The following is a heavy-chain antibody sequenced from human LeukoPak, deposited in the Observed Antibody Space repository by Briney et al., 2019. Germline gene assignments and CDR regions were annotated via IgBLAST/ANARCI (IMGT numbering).Heavy chain of an antibody. CDR3: ARGIVVVPTADYFDY. J-gene: IGHJ4*02. V-gene: IGHV3-11*04. Sequence: GGSLRLSCAASGFSFSDYYLSWIRQAPGKGLECISYISSSGSTMYYADSVKGRFTISRDNAKNSLYLQMNSLRAEDTAVYYCARGIVVVPTADYFDYWGQGTLVTVSS. CDR1: GFSFSDYY. CDR2: ISSSGSTM. D-gene: IGHD2-2*01.